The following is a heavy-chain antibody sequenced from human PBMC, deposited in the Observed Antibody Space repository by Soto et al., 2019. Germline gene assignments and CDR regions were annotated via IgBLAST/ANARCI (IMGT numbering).Heavy chain of an antibody. Sequence: SETLSLTFTVSGGSISSYYWSWIRQPPGKGLEWIGYIYYSGSTNYNPSLKSRVTISVDTSKNQFSLKLSSVTAADTAVYYCARAGGYSYGRRNWFDPWGQGTLVTVSS. J-gene: IGHJ5*02. D-gene: IGHD5-18*01. CDR3: ARAGGYSYGRRNWFDP. V-gene: IGHV4-59*01. CDR1: GGSISSYY. CDR2: IYYSGST.